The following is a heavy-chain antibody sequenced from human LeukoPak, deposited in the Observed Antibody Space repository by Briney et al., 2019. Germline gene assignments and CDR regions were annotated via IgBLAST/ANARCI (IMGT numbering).Heavy chain of an antibody. Sequence: SETLSLTCTVSGYSISSGYYWGWIRQPPGKGLEWIGSIYHSGSTYYNPSLKSRVTISVDTSKNQFSLKLSSVTAADTAVYYCARGFATDYWGQGTLVTVSS. CDR2: IYHSGST. CDR3: ARGFATDY. CDR1: GYSISSGYY. V-gene: IGHV4-38-2*02. J-gene: IGHJ4*02.